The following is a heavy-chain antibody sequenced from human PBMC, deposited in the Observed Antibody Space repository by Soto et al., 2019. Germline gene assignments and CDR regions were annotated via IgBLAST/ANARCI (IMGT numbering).Heavy chain of an antibody. CDR1: GDSVSSNSAA. CDR2: TYYRSKWYN. V-gene: IGHV6-1*01. CDR3: ARDGVKDDFWSGYYFDY. J-gene: IGHJ4*02. D-gene: IGHD3-3*01. Sequence: SQTLSLTCAISGDSVSSNSAAWNWIRQSPSRGLEWLGRTYYRSKWYNDYAVSVKSRITINPDTSKNQFSLQLNSVTPEDTAVYYCARDGVKDDFWSGYYFDYWGQGTLVTVSS.